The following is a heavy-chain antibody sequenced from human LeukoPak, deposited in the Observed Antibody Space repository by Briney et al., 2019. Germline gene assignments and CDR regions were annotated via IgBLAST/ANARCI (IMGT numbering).Heavy chain of an antibody. Sequence: SVKVSCKASGFTFTSSAMQWVRQARGQRLEWIGWIVVGSGNTNYAQTFQERVTITRDMSTSTAYMELSSLRSEDTAVYYCAADPPDNIVATINDAFDIWGQGTMVTVSS. CDR1: GFTFTSSA. CDR2: IVVGSGNT. V-gene: IGHV1-58*02. D-gene: IGHD5-12*01. CDR3: AADPPDNIVATINDAFDI. J-gene: IGHJ3*02.